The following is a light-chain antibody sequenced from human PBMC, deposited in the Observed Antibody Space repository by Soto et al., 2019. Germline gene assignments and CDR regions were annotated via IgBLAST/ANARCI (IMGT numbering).Light chain of an antibody. Sequence: DIQLTQSPSFLSASVGDRVTITCRATQGSSTYLAWYQQKPGKAPKLLIYAASTLQSGVPSRFSGSGSGTEFTLTISSLQPEEFATYACQQIKSYPLTFGGGTKAQIK. CDR1: QGSSTY. CDR2: AAS. V-gene: IGKV1-9*01. J-gene: IGKJ4*01. CDR3: QQIKSYPLT.